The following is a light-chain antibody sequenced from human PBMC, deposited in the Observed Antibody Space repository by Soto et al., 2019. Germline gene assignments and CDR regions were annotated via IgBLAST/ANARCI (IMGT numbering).Light chain of an antibody. CDR2: AAS. V-gene: IGKV1-27*01. CDR3: QKYNSATLT. CDR1: QGISKY. J-gene: IGKJ4*01. Sequence: DIQMTQSPSSLSASVGDRVTIACRASQGISKYLAWYQQKPGKVPKLLIYAASTLQSGVPSRYSSSGSGTDFTLTISSLKPEDVATYYCQKYNSATLTFGGGTKVEIK.